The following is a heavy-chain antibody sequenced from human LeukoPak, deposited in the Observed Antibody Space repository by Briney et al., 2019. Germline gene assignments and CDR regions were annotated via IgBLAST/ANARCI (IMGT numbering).Heavy chain of an antibody. CDR2: IYPSGST. CDR1: GGSISSYY. D-gene: IGHD4-23*01. V-gene: IGHV4-4*07. CDR3: AGTVDYGGNSDWFDP. Sequence: SETLSLTCTVSGGSISSYYWSWIRKPAGKGLEWIGRIYPSGSTNYNPSLKSRVTMSVDTSKNQFSLKLTSVTAADTAVYYCAGTVDYGGNSDWFDPWGQGTLVTVSS. J-gene: IGHJ5*02.